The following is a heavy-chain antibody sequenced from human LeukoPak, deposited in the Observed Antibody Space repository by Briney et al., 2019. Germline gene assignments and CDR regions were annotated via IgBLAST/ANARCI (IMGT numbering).Heavy chain of an antibody. Sequence: SVKVSCKASGGTFSSYAISWVRQAPGQGLEWMGGIIPIFGTANYAQKFQGRVTITADESTSTAYMELSSLRSEDTAVYYCARARIPAAYGYYFDYWGQGTLVTVYS. J-gene: IGHJ4*02. V-gene: IGHV1-69*13. CDR3: ARARIPAAYGYYFDY. CDR2: IIPIFGTA. D-gene: IGHD2-2*01. CDR1: GGTFSSYA.